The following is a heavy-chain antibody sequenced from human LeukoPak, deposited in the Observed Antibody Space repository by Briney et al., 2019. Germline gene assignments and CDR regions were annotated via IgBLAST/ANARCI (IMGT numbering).Heavy chain of an antibody. CDR2: IYSSGST. CDR3: ARRSSIENFYDY. Sequence: SETLSLTCTVSGGSISTYYWSWLRQPAGKGLEWIGHIYSSGSTNYNPSLKSRVTMSVDTSKNQFSLKVSSVTAADTAVYYCARRSSIENFYDYWGQGTLVSVSS. V-gene: IGHV4-4*07. J-gene: IGHJ4*02. D-gene: IGHD2-2*01. CDR1: GGSISTYY.